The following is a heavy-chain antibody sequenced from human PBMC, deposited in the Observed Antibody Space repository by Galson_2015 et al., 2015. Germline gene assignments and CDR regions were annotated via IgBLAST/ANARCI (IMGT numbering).Heavy chain of an antibody. CDR1: GFTFSSFA. D-gene: IGHD5-24*01. CDR2: ISYDGTNK. Sequence: SLRLSCAASGFTFSSFAMHWVRQAPGKGLEWVAVISYDGTNKYYADSVKGRFTISRDNSKNTLYLQMNSLRVEDTAVYYCATPRRRDVCNPFDSWGQGTLVTVSS. V-gene: IGHV3-30-3*01. J-gene: IGHJ4*02. CDR3: ATPRRRDVCNPFDS.